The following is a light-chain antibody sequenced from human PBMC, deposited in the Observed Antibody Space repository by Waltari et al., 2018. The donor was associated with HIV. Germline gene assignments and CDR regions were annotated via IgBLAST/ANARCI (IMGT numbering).Light chain of an antibody. CDR1: NTNFAGF. CDR3: SSYTPTNTV. Sequence: QSALTQPASVSRSPGQSITISCTGSNTNFAGFISWYQQSSGNPPTLIIYDVTPRPSGVANGFSGSQSVNTASLTITGLQAEDEADYFCSSYTPTNTVFGSGTKVSVL. V-gene: IGLV2-14*03. J-gene: IGLJ1*01. CDR2: DVT.